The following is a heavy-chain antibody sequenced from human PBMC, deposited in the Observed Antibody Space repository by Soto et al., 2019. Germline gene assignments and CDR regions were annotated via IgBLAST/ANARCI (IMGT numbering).Heavy chain of an antibody. CDR2: IWYDGSNK. V-gene: IGHV3-33*01. CDR1: GFTFSSYG. J-gene: IGHJ6*02. CDR3: ARVSSSSPYYYYGMDV. D-gene: IGHD6-6*01. Sequence: QVQLVESGGGVVQPGRSLRLSCAASGFTFSSYGMHWVRQAPGKGLEWVAVIWYDGSNKYYADSVKGRFTISRDNSKNTLYLQMNSLRAEDTAVYYCARVSSSSPYYYYGMDVWGQGTTVNVSS.